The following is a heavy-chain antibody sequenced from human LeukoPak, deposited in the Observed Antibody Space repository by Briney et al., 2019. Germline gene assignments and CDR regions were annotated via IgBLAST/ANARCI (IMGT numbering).Heavy chain of an antibody. Sequence: SETLSLTCTVSGGSISSSSYYWGWIRQPPGKGLEWFGGIYYSGSTYYNPSLKSRVTISVDTSKNQFSLKLSSVTAADTAVYYCARGVRSSSRYKWFDPWGQGTLVTVSS. CDR1: GGSISSSSYY. J-gene: IGHJ5*02. D-gene: IGHD6-13*01. CDR3: ARGVRSSSRYKWFDP. CDR2: IYYSGST. V-gene: IGHV4-39*01.